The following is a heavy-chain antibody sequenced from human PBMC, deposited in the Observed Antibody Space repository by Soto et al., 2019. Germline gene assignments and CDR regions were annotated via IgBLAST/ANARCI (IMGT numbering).Heavy chain of an antibody. Sequence: GASVKVSCKASGYTFTFRYLHWVRQAPGQALEWMGWITPFKSDTNYAQKFQDRVTITRDRSVSTAYTELSNLRSDDTAMYYCARSPFAGSDAFDIWGQGTMVTVSS. CDR1: GYTFTFRY. CDR2: ITPFKSDT. J-gene: IGHJ3*02. V-gene: IGHV1-45*02. D-gene: IGHD1-1*01. CDR3: ARSPFAGSDAFDI.